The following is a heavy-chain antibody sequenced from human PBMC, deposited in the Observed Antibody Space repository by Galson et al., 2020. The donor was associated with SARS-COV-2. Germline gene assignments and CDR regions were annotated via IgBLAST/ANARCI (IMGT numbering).Heavy chain of an antibody. D-gene: IGHD1-1*01. V-gene: IGHV2-70*01. CDR1: VFSLSTSGMC. CDR3: ARIRLDWNGDWCEP. CDR2: IDWDDDK. Sequence: SGPTLVKPTQTLTLTCTFSVFSLSTSGMCVSWIRQPPGKALEWLALIDWDDDKYYSTTLKTRLTISKDTSNNQVVLTMTNMDPVDTATYYCARIRLDWNGDWCEPWGQGTLVTVSS. J-gene: IGHJ5*02.